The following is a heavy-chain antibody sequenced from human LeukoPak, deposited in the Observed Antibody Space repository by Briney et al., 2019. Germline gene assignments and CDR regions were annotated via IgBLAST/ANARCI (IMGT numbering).Heavy chain of an antibody. V-gene: IGHV3-21*01. CDR3: ARSNWFDP. CDR1: GFTFSSYS. Sequence: GGSLRLSCAASGFTFSSYSMNWVRQAPGKGLEWVSSISSSSAYIYYADSMKGRFTISRDNAEDTLYLQMNSLRAEDTAVYYCARSNWFDPWGQGTLVTVSS. J-gene: IGHJ5*02. CDR2: ISSSSAYI.